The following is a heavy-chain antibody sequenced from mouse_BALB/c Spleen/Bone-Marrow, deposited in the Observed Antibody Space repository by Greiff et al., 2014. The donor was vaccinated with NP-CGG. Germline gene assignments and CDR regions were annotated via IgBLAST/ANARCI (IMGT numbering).Heavy chain of an antibody. Sequence: DLVKPGASVKLSCKASGYTFTSYWINWIKQRPGQGLEWIGRIAPGSGSTYYNEMFKGKATMTVDTSSSTAYIQLSSLSSEYSAVYFYARSGDGYFDFWGAGTTVTVSS. CDR2: IAPGSGST. CDR3: ARSGDGYFDF. CDR1: GYTFTSYW. V-gene: IGHV1S41*01. D-gene: IGHD2-3*01. J-gene: IGHJ1*01.